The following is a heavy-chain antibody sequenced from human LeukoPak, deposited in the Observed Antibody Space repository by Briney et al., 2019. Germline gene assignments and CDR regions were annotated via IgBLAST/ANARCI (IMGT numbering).Heavy chain of an antibody. D-gene: IGHD6-19*01. CDR1: GGSISSYY. V-gene: IGHV4-59*08. CDR2: IYYSGST. CDR3: ARHHSSGWSSFDY. Sequence: RASETLSLTCTVSGGSISSYYWSWIRQPPGKGLEWIGYIYYSGSTNYNPSLKSRVTISVDTSKNQFSLKLSSVTAADTAVYYCARHHSSGWSSFDYWGQGTLVTVSS. J-gene: IGHJ4*02.